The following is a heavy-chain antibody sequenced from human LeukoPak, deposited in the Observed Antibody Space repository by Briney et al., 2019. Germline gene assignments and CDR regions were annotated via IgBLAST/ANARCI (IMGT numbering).Heavy chain of an antibody. D-gene: IGHD3-10*01. CDR2: IIPILGIA. V-gene: IGHV1-69*04. Sequence: SVEVSCKASGGTFSSYAISWVRQAPGQGLEWMGRIIPILGIANYAQRFQGRVTITADKSTSTAYMELSSLKSEDTAVYYCAFFGGGALDHWGQGTLVTVSS. J-gene: IGHJ4*02. CDR3: AFFGGGALDH. CDR1: GGTFSSYA.